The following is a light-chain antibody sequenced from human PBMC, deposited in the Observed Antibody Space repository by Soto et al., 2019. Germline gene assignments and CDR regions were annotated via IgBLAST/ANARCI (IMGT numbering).Light chain of an antibody. CDR2: EAS. CDR3: SSYTSTNTPWV. V-gene: IGLV2-14*01. J-gene: IGLJ3*02. Sequence: QSALTQPASVSGSPGQSITISCTGTSSDVGGFNYVSWYQHYPGEAPKLIIYEASKRPSGVSSRFSGSKSGYTASLTISGLQAEEEADDFCSSYTSTNTPWVFGGGTKLTVL. CDR1: SSDVGGFNY.